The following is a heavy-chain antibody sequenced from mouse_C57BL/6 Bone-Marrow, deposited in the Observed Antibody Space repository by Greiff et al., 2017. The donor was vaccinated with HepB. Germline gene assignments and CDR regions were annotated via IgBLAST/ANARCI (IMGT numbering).Heavy chain of an antibody. Sequence: EVMLVESGEGLVKPGGSLKLSCAASGFTFSSYAMSWVRQTPEKRLEWVAYISSGGDYIYYADTVKGRFTISRDNARNTLYLQMSSLKSEDTAMYYCTRLDYYGSSYYFDYWGQGTTLTVSS. CDR3: TRLDYYGSSYYFDY. CDR1: GFTFSSYA. CDR2: ISSGGDYI. D-gene: IGHD1-1*01. V-gene: IGHV5-9-1*02. J-gene: IGHJ2*01.